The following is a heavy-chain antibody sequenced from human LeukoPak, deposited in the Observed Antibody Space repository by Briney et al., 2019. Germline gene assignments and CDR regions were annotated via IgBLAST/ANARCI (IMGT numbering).Heavy chain of an antibody. J-gene: IGHJ4*02. CDR1: GFTVSSNY. Sequence: GGSLRLSCAASGFTVSSNYMNWVRQAPGKGLEWVSYISSSSSTIYYADSVKGRFTISRDNAKNSLYLQMNSLRAEDTAVYYCARSVLRFLEWLGEDYFGYWGQGTLVTVSS. CDR3: ARSVLRFLEWLGEDYFGY. D-gene: IGHD3-3*01. CDR2: ISSSSSTI. V-gene: IGHV3-48*01.